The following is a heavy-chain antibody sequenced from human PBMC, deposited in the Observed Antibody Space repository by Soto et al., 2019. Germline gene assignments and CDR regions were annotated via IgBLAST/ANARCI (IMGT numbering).Heavy chain of an antibody. Sequence: QVHLQESGPGLVKPSETLSLTCAVSGGSVNSGSYYWSWIRQPPGKGLEWIGYIYYSGSTNYNPSLKSRVTISLDTSKNQFSLKLTSVTAADTAVYYSARELRLGVNSVDYWGQGTLVTVSS. D-gene: IGHD3-16*01. CDR2: IYYSGST. V-gene: IGHV4-61*01. CDR1: GGSVNSGSYY. J-gene: IGHJ4*02. CDR3: ARELRLGVNSVDY.